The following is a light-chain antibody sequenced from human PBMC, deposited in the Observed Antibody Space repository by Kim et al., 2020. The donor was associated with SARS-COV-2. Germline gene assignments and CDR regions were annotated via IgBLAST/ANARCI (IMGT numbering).Light chain of an antibody. CDR3: NSRDSSGNHWV. CDR2: GRN. V-gene: IGLV3-19*01. J-gene: IGLJ3*02. CDR1: SLRSYY. Sequence: ALGQTVRIPCQGDSLRSYYASWYQQKPGQAPVLVFYGRNNRPSGIPDRFSGSSSGNTASLTITGAQAEDEADYYCNSRDSSGNHWVFGGGTKLTVL.